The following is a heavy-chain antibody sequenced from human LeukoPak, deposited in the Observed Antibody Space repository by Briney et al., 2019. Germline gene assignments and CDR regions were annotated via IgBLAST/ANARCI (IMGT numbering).Heavy chain of an antibody. CDR3: AELGITMIGGV. J-gene: IGHJ6*04. V-gene: IGHV3-48*03. Sequence: GGSLRLSCAASGFTFSSYEMNWVRQAPGKGLEWVSYISSSGSTIYYPDSMKGRFTISRDNAKNSLYLQMNSLRAEDTAVYYCAELGITMIGGVWGKGTTVTISS. CDR1: GFTFSSYE. D-gene: IGHD3-10*02. CDR2: ISSSGSTI.